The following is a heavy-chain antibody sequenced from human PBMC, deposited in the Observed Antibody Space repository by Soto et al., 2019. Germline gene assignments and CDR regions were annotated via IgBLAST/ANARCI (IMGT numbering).Heavy chain of an antibody. V-gene: IGHV4-59*08. J-gene: IGHJ3*02. CDR3: ARHGSGERVDAFDI. CDR1: GGSISSYY. CDR2: IYYSGST. D-gene: IGHD3-10*01. Sequence: SETLSLTCTVSGGSISSYYWSWIRQPPGKGLEWIGYIYYSGSTNYNPSLKSRVTISVDTSKNQFSLKLSSVTAADTAVYYCARHGSGERVDAFDIWGQGTMVTVSS.